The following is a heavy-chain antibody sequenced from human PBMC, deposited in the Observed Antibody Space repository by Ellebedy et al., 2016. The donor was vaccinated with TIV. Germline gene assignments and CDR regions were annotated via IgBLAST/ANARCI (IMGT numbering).Heavy chain of an antibody. V-gene: IGHV1-69*05. J-gene: IGHJ6*03. CDR3: ARGADRYYYYYYMDV. CDR1: GGTFSSYA. Sequence: SVKVSXXASGGTFSSYAISWVRQAPGQGLEWMGGIIPIFGTANYAQKFQGRVTMTRNTSISTAYMELSSLRSEDTAVYYCARGADRYYYYYYMDVWGKGTTVTVSS. D-gene: IGHD3-22*01. CDR2: IIPIFGTA.